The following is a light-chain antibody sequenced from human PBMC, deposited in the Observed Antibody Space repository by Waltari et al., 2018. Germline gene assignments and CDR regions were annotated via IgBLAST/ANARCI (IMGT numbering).Light chain of an antibody. CDR2: EAS. Sequence: EVILTQSPVTLSLSPGERATLSCRASQNVRTYVAWYRQSPGQAPSLVIYEASNRATGIPARITGSGSGTDFTLTSDTLEPEDFAVYYCQQRASWPLTFGGGTRVEVK. CDR1: QNVRTY. J-gene: IGKJ4*01. V-gene: IGKV3-11*01. CDR3: QQRASWPLT.